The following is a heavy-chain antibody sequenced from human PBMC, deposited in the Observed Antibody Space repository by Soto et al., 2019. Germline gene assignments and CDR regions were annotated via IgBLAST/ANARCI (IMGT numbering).Heavy chain of an antibody. V-gene: IGHV3-23*01. CDR3: ARAGGTTVTGLWHFDS. Sequence: EVQLLESGGGLAQPGGSLRLSCAASGFTFSDSAMSWVRQAPGKGLEWVSGISGSGGGGTTYYADSVKGRFTISRDNSKNTRYLQMNSLRAEDTAVYYCARAGGTTVTGLWHFDSWGQGTLVTVSS. CDR2: ISGSGGGGTT. J-gene: IGHJ4*02. D-gene: IGHD4-17*01. CDR1: GFTFSDSA.